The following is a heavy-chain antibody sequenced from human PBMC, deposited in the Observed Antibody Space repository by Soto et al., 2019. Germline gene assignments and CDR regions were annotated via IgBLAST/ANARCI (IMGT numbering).Heavy chain of an antibody. D-gene: IGHD6-13*01. J-gene: IGHJ4*02. Sequence: PSLSLSRTCSVSVSSPSSGGYYWYWIRHHPGKGLECIGYIYYSGSTYYKTSLKSRVTISVDTSKNQFSLKLSSVTAADTAVYYCARDRSAAAGTFDCWGQGTLVAVSS. CDR2: IYYSGST. CDR1: VSSPSSGGYY. V-gene: IGHV4-31*03. CDR3: ARDRSAAAGTFDC.